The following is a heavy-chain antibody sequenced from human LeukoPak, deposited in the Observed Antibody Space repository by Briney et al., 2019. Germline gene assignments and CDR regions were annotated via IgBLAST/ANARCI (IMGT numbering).Heavy chain of an antibody. J-gene: IGHJ3*02. Sequence: GGSLRLSCAASGFTVSSYAMSWVRQAPGKGLEWVSSISGRGGRTYYADSVRGRFTISRDNSKNTLYLQMNSLRAEDTAVYYCAKDLTGDGPADAFDIWGQGTMVTVSS. CDR2: ISGRGGRT. CDR3: AKDLTGDGPADAFDI. V-gene: IGHV3-23*01. D-gene: IGHD1-14*01. CDR1: GFTVSSYA.